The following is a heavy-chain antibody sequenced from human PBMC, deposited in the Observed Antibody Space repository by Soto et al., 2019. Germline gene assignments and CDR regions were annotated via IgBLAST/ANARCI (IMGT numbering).Heavy chain of an antibody. CDR3: AKDRDYDPRAGGAFDI. CDR1: GFTFSSYA. J-gene: IGHJ3*02. D-gene: IGHD3-3*01. CDR2: TSGSGGST. V-gene: IGHV3-23*01. Sequence: GGSLRLSCAASGFTFSSYAMSWVRQAPGKGLEWVSATSGSGGSTDYADSVKGRFTISRDNSKNTLYLQMNSLRAEDTALYYCAKDRDYDPRAGGAFDIWGQGTMVTVSS.